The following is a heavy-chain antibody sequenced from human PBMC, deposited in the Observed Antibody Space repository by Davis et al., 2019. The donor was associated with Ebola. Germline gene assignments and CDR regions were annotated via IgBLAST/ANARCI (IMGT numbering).Heavy chain of an antibody. J-gene: IGHJ4*02. CDR3: AKIRERGWLQFSVDN. D-gene: IGHD5-24*01. V-gene: IGHV3-9*01. CDR1: GFTFDDYA. CDR2: ISWNSGSI. Sequence: GGSLRLSCAASGFTFDDYAMHWVRQAPGKGLEWVSGISWNSGSIGYADSVKGRFTISRDNAKNSLYLQMNSLRAEDTAIYYCAKIRERGWLQFSVDNWGRGTLVTVSS.